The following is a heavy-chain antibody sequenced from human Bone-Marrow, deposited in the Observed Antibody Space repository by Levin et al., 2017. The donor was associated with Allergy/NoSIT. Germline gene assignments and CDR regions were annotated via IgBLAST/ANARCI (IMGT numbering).Heavy chain of an antibody. CDR3: TRIMIVVPYRLDAFDI. CDR1: GFTFSDYY. CDR2: IRSGGTT. Sequence: GGSLRLSCAASGFTFSDYYMSWIRQAPGKGLEWVSLIRSGGTTNYADSVKGRFTVSKDNSQNTMYLQMNNLRAEDTAVYYCTRIMIVVPYRLDAFDIWGQGTMVAVST. D-gene: IGHD3-22*01. J-gene: IGHJ3*02. V-gene: IGHV3-53*01.